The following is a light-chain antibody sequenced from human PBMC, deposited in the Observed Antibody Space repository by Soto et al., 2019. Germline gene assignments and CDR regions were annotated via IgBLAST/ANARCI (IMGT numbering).Light chain of an antibody. Sequence: QSVLTQPPSASGTPGQRVTISCSGSNSNIGSNTVNWYQQLPGTAPKLLIYSNNQRPSGVPDRFSVSKSGTSASLAISGLQSEVEADYYCAAWDDSLNGVVFGGGTKLTVL. CDR3: AAWDDSLNGVV. CDR1: NSNIGSNT. J-gene: IGLJ2*01. V-gene: IGLV1-44*01. CDR2: SNN.